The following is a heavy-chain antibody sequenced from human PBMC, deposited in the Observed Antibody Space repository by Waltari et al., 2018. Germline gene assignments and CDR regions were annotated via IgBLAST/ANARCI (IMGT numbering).Heavy chain of an antibody. CDR1: GFTFSSYC. V-gene: IGHV3-30*02. D-gene: IGHD6-13*01. CDR3: AKDPRIAAAGQGFDY. CDR2: IRYDGSNK. J-gene: IGHJ4*02. Sequence: QVQLVESGGGVVQPGGSLRLSCAASGFTFSSYCMHWVRQAPGKGLEWGAFIRYDGSNKDYADSVKGRFTISRDNSKNTLYLQMNSRRAEDTAVYYCAKDPRIAAAGQGFDYWGQGTLVTVSS.